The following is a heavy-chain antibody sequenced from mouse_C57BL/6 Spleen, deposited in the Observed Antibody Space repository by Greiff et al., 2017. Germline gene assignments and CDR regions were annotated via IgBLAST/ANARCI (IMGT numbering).Heavy chain of an antibody. CDR2: INPSSGYT. CDR3: ARAVVPHYYAMDY. D-gene: IGHD1-1*01. J-gene: IGHJ4*01. V-gene: IGHV1-7*01. CDR1: GYTFTSYW. Sequence: QVQLQQSGAELAKPGASVKLSCKASGYTFTSYWMHWVKQRPGQGLEWIGYINPSSGYTKYNPKFKDKATLTADKSSSTAYMQLSSLTYEDSAVYYCARAVVPHYYAMDYWGQGTSVTVSS.